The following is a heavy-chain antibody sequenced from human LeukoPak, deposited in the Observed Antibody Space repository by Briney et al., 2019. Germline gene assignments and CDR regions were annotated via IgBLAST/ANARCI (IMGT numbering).Heavy chain of an antibody. V-gene: IGHV1-69*05. CDR1: GGTFSSYA. CDR2: IIPIFGTA. CDR3: ARGSGSYTFDY. J-gene: IGHJ4*02. Sequence: EASVKVSCKASGGTFSSYAISWVRQAPGQGLEWMGGIIPIFGTANYAQKFQGRVTITTDESTSTAYMELSSLRSEDTAVYYCARGSGSYTFDYWGQGTLVSVSS. D-gene: IGHD1-26*01.